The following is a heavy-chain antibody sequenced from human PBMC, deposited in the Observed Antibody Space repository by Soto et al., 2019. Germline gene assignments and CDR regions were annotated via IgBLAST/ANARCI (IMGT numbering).Heavy chain of an antibody. D-gene: IGHD6-19*01. CDR2: INPNSGGT. CDR1: GYTFTGYY. J-gene: IGHJ5*02. Sequence: GASVKVSCKASGYTFTGYYMHWVRQAPGQGLEWIGWINPNSGGTNYAQKFQGRVTMTRDTSISTAYMELSRLRSDDTAVYYCARERDSSGWNVRKNWFDPWGQGTLVTVSS. CDR3: ARERDSSGWNVRKNWFDP. V-gene: IGHV1-2*02.